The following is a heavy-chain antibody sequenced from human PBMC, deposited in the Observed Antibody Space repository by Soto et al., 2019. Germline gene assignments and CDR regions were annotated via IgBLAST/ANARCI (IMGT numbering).Heavy chain of an antibody. CDR3: SRDRGDTVTTHLRENFDY. J-gene: IGHJ4*02. CDR2: IIPIFGTA. V-gene: IGHV1-69*01. CDR1: GGTFSSYA. D-gene: IGHD4-17*01. Sequence: QVQLVQSGAEVKKPGSSVKVSCKASGGTFSSYAISWVRQAPGQGLEWMGWIIPIFGTANYAQKFQGRVTITADESKKTAYTELSRRRTEYTAVKYCSRDRGDTVTTHLRENFDYWGKGTLVTV.